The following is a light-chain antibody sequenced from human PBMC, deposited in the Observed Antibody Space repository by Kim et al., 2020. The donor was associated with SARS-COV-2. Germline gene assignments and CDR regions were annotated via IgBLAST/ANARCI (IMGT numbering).Light chain of an antibody. CDR2: WAS. V-gene: IGKV4-1*01. J-gene: IGKJ1*01. CDR1: QSLFYSSNNKNY. CDR3: QQYYNTIWT. Sequence: ATINGESSQSLFYSSNNKNYLAWYQQKPGQPPKVLFYWASARESGVPDRFSGSGSGTHFTLTISSLQAEDVAVYYCQQYYNTIWTFGQGTKVDIK.